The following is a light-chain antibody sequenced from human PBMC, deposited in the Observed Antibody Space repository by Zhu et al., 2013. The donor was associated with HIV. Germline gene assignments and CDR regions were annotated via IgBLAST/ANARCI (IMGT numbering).Light chain of an antibody. CDR1: SSDVGGYNY. J-gene: IGLJ1*01. Sequence: QSALTQPASVSGSPGQSIAISCTGTSSDVGGYNYVSWYQQHPGKAPKLIIYEVTNRPSGVSNRFSAFKSGNTASLTISGLQAEDEADYYCCSFTSSTSYVFGTGTKVTVL. V-gene: IGLV2-14*01. CDR2: EVT. CDR3: CSFTSSTSYV.